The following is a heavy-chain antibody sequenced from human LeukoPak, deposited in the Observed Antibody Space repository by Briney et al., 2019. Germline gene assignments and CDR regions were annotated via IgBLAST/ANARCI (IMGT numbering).Heavy chain of an antibody. D-gene: IGHD1-26*01. V-gene: IGHV4-4*02. Sequence: SETLSLTCGVSGGSISSTNWWSWVRRPPGQGLEWIGEISLTGETNYNPSLNGRVTMSLDGSRNQLSLILTSVTAADTAIYYCSRESGAFCPFGYWGQGTLVIVSS. CDR3: SRESGAFCPFGY. CDR1: GGSISSTNW. J-gene: IGHJ4*02. CDR2: ISLTGET.